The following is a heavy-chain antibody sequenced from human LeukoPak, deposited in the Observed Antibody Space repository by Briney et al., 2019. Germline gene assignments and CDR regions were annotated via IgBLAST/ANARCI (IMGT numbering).Heavy chain of an antibody. CDR1: GVSNNSHY. CDR2: GHYSGTT. CDR3: ARHGTGTGYPLDY. Sequence: SETLSLTCTVSGVSNNSHYWSWIRQSPGKGLEWIAYGHYSGTTNYNPSLKSRVTISLDTSKNQFSLKLTSVSAADTAMYYCARHGTGTGYPLDYWGLGTLVTVSS. V-gene: IGHV4-59*08. J-gene: IGHJ4*02. D-gene: IGHD3/OR15-3a*01.